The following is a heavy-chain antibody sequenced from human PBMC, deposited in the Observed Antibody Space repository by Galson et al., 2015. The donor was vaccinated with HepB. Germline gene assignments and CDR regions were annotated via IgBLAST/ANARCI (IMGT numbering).Heavy chain of an antibody. J-gene: IGHJ3*02. CDR3: ARAASSGWYAFDI. D-gene: IGHD6-19*01. CDR1: GYTFTGYY. CDR2: INPDSGAT. Sequence: SVKVSCKASGYTFTGYYMHWVRQAPGQGLEWMGRINPDSGATNYAQNFQGRVTMTRDTSISTAYMELSRLRSDDTAVYYRARAASSGWYAFDIWGQGTLVTVSS. V-gene: IGHV1-2*06.